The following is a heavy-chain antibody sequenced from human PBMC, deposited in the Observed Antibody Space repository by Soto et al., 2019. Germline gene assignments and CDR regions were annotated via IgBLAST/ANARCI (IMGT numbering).Heavy chain of an antibody. CDR3: ARGEVYSSGWHGPPFDY. Sequence: EVQLVESGGGVVRPGGSLRLSCAASGFTFDDYGRSWVRQAPGKGLEWVSGINWNGGSTGYADSVKGRFTISRDNAKNSLYLQMNSLRAEDTALYYCARGEVYSSGWHGPPFDYWGQGTLVTVSS. D-gene: IGHD6-19*01. CDR1: GFTFDDYG. J-gene: IGHJ4*02. V-gene: IGHV3-20*04. CDR2: INWNGGST.